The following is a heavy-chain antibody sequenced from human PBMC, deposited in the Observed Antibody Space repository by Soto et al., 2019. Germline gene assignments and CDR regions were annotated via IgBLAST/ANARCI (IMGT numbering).Heavy chain of an antibody. CDR3: ARDPFRYQLLDSYYYYGMDV. Sequence: NPSETLSLTCAVSGGSISSSNWWSWVRQPPGKGLEWIGEINHSGSTNYNPSLKSRVTISVDKSKNQFSLKLSSVTAADTAVYYCARDPFRYQLLDSYYYYGMDVWGQGTTVTVSS. J-gene: IGHJ6*02. V-gene: IGHV4-4*02. CDR2: INHSGST. CDR1: GGSISSSNW. D-gene: IGHD2-2*01.